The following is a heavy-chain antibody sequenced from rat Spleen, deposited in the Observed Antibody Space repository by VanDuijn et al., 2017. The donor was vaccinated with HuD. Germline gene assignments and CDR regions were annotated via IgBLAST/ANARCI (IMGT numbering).Heavy chain of an antibody. CDR1: GFTFSNYY. D-gene: IGHD1-6*01. CDR3: STAGSGLDYYYAGGFDY. J-gene: IGHJ2*01. Sequence: EVQLVESGGGLVQPGRSLKLSCAASGFTFSNYYMAWVRQAPTKGLEWVAYISTGGVNTYYRGSVKGRFTVSRDNAKSTLNLQMDSLRSEDTATYYCSTAGSGLDYYYAGGFDYWGQGVMVTVSS. CDR2: ISTGGVNT. V-gene: IGHV5-27*01.